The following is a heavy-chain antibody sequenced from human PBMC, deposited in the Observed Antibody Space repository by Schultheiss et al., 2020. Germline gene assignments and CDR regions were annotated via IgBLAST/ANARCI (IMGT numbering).Heavy chain of an antibody. D-gene: IGHD6-13*01. Sequence: ASVKVSCKASGYTFTGYYMHWVRQAPGQGLEWMGWINPNSGGTNYAQKFQGWVTMTRDTSISTAYMELSRLRSDDTAVYYCARDSSRSWYGVRKTYYFDYWGQGTLVTVSS. CDR1: GYTFTGYY. CDR3: ARDSSRSWYGVRKTYYFDY. V-gene: IGHV1-2*04. CDR2: INPNSGGT. J-gene: IGHJ4*02.